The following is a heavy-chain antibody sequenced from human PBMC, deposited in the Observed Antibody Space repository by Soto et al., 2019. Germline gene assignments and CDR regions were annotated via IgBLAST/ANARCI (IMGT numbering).Heavy chain of an antibody. Sequence: QVQLVQSGAEVKKPGASVKVSCKASGYTFTGYYMHWVRQAPGQGLEWMGWINPNSGGTNYTQKFQGWVTMTRDTSISTAYIELSRLRSDDTAVYYCARDLLQQWLDYYYYSGMDVWGQGTTVTVSS. CDR3: ARDLLQQWLDYYYYSGMDV. CDR1: GYTFTGYY. V-gene: IGHV1-2*04. CDR2: INPNSGGT. J-gene: IGHJ6*02. D-gene: IGHD6-19*01.